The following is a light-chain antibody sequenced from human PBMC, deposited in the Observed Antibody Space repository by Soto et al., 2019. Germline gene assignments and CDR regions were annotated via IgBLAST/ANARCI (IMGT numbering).Light chain of an antibody. V-gene: IGLV1-44*01. J-gene: IGLJ1*01. CDR2: SNT. CDR3: AVWDDSLYV. Sequence: QSVLTQPPSASGTPGQTVTISCSGSSSNIGKNTVNWCQHLPGTAPKLLIYSNTQRPLRVPVRFSGSKSGTSASLAISGLQSDDEADYYCAVWDDSLYVFGSGTKVTVL. CDR1: SSNIGKNT.